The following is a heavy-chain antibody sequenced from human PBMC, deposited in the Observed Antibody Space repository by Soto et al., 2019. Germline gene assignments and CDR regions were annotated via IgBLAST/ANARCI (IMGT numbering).Heavy chain of an antibody. CDR2: IYRAGKI. J-gene: IGHJ6*02. Sequence: GGSLRLSCAASGFTFSSFDMHWVRQAPGKGLEWVSVIYRAGKIYYADSVKGRFTTSSDNSQNTWFLQMNSLRAEDTAVYYCARDSGLIWGNYGMDVWGQGTTVTVSS. V-gene: IGHV3-53*01. CDR1: GFTFSSFD. CDR3: ARDSGLIWGNYGMDV. D-gene: IGHD2-15*01.